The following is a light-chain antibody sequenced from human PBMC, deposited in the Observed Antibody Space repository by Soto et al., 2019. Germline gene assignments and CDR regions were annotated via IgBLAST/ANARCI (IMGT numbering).Light chain of an antibody. CDR1: SSDVGGYNY. CDR2: DVS. CDR3: SSYSSISAYV. V-gene: IGLV2-14*01. J-gene: IGLJ1*01. Sequence: QSVLTQPASVSGSPGQSITISCTGTSSDVGGYNYVSWYQQHPGKAPKLMIYDVSNRPSGVSNRFSGSKSGDTASLTISGLQAADEADYYCSSYSSISAYVFGIGTKVTVL.